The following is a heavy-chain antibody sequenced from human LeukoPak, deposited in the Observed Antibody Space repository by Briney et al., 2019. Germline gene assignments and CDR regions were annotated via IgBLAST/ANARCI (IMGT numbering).Heavy chain of an antibody. D-gene: IGHD6-13*01. J-gene: IGHJ5*02. V-gene: IGHV3-30-3*01. CDR2: ISYDGSNK. CDR3: ARDRVSSSWYGGGHST. Sequence: PGGSLRLSCAASGFTFSSYAMHWVRQAPGKGLEWVAVISYDGSNKYYADSVKGRFTISRDNSKNTLYLQMNSLRAEDTAVYYCARDRVSSSWYGGGHSTWGQETLVTVSS. CDR1: GFTFSSYA.